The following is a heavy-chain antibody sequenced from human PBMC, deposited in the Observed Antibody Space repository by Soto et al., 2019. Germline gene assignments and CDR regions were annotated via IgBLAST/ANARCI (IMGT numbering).Heavy chain of an antibody. J-gene: IGHJ4*02. CDR3: ARGLEGQYIWGSYRHSYYFDY. CDR2: INHSGST. D-gene: IGHD3-16*02. V-gene: IGHV4-34*01. Sequence: QVQLQQWGAGLLKPSETLSLTCAVYGGSFSGYYWSWIRQPPGKGLEWIGEINHSGSTNYNPSLKSRGTISVDTSKNQFSLKLSSVTAADTAVYYCARGLEGQYIWGSYRHSYYFDYWGQGTLVTVSS. CDR1: GGSFSGYY.